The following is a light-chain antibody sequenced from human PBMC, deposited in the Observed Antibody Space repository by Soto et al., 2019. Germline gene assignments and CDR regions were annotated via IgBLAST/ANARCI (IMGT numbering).Light chain of an antibody. CDR1: SSDVGAYNY. J-gene: IGLJ1*01. V-gene: IGLV2-8*01. CDR3: SSYAGTTCFV. Sequence: QSALTQPPSASGSPGQSVTISCTGTSSDVGAYNYVSWYQQHPGKAPKLVIYEVVKRPSGVPDRFSGSKSGNTASLTVSGLQVEDEADYYCSSYAGTTCFVFGTGTKLTVL. CDR2: EVV.